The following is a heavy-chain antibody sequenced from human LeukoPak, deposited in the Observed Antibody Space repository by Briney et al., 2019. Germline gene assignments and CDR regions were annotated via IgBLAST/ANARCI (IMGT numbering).Heavy chain of an antibody. D-gene: IGHD3-16*01. CDR1: GYTFTSYY. V-gene: IGHV1-46*01. CDR2: INPSGGST. CDR3: AREEFGYYFDY. Sequence: ASVKVSCKASGYTFTSYYMHWVRQAPGQGLEWMGIINPSGGSTSYAQKFQGRVTMTRDMSTSTVYMELSSLRSEDTAVYYCAREEFGYYFDYWGKGTTVTISS. J-gene: IGHJ4*03.